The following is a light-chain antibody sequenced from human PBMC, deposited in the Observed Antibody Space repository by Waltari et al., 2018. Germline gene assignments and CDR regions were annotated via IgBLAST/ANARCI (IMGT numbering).Light chain of an antibody. J-gene: IGKJ4*01. CDR1: QAISTF. V-gene: IGKV1-16*02. Sequence: DIQMTQSPSSLSPSVGDRVILTCRASQAISTFLAWFQLQPGKAPKSLIYAASTLQTGVSSNFSGSGSGTDFTLTISSLQPGDCATYYCQQYSTFPPTFGGGTRVEI. CDR3: QQYSTFPPT. CDR2: AAS.